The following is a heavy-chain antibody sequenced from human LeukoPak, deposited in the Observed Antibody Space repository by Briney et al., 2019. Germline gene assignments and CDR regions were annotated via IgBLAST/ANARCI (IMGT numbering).Heavy chain of an antibody. V-gene: IGHV1-69*13. CDR1: GGTFSSYA. CDR3: ARGGRRDGYRGRYFDY. D-gene: IGHD5-24*01. Sequence: SVKVSCKASGGTFSSYAISWVRQAPGQGLEWMGGIIPIFGTANYAQKFQGRVTITADESTSTAYMELGSLRSEDTAVYYCARGGRRDGYRGRYFDYWGQGTLVTVSS. CDR2: IIPIFGTA. J-gene: IGHJ4*02.